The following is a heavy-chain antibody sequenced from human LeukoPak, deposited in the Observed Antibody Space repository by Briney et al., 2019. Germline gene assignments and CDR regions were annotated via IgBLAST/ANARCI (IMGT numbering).Heavy chain of an antibody. D-gene: IGHD6-19*01. CDR1: GFSFSSYS. Sequence: GGSLRLSCAASGFSFSSYSMNWVRQAPGKGLEWVSSISSSSSYISYADSVKSRFTISRDNAKNTLYLQMNSLKAEDTAVYYCARERSLEIAVAGTIFDYWGQGTLVTVSS. J-gene: IGHJ4*02. CDR2: ISSSSSYI. V-gene: IGHV3-21*01. CDR3: ARERSLEIAVAGTIFDY.